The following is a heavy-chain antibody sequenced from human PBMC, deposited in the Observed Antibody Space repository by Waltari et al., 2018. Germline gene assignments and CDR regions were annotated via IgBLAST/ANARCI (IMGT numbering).Heavy chain of an antibody. J-gene: IGHJ4*02. CDR1: GYPIRRGYH. V-gene: IGHV4-38-2*01. CDR3: ARRRRGDYEDY. Sequence: QVQLQESGPGLVKPSETLSLTCAVPGYPIRRGYHWGWIRQPPGKGLEWIGSIYHSGGTYYNPSLKSRVTISVDTSKNQFSLKLSSVTAADTAVYYCARRRRGDYEDYWGQGTLVTVSS. D-gene: IGHD4-17*01. CDR2: IYHSGGT.